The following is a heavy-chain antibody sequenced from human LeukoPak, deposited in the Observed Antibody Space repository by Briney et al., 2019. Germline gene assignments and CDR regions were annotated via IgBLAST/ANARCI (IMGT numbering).Heavy chain of an antibody. J-gene: IGHJ3*02. CDR1: GFSFTTHA. Sequence: GGSLRLSCVASGFSFTTHAMGWVRQAPGKGLEWVSHISGSGGSTKYSGSVKGRFTISRDNSNNTLQLQMNSLRAEDTAVYYCAKDDGGYCSRTSCGDAYDIWGQGTMVTVSS. D-gene: IGHD2-2*01. V-gene: IGHV3-23*01. CDR3: AKDDGGYCSRTSCGDAYDI. CDR2: ISGSGGST.